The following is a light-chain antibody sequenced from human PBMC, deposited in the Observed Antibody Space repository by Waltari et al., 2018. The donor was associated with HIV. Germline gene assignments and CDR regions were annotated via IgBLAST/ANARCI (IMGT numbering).Light chain of an antibody. CDR2: EDS. CDR3: YSTDSSGNHRV. Sequence: SYDLTQPPSVSVSPGQTASITCSGDALQTKYAYRYQQKSGQAPVLVIYEDSKRPSGIPERFSGSSSGTMATLTISGAQVEDEADYYCYSTDSSGNHRVFGGGTKLTVL. J-gene: IGLJ2*01. CDR1: ALQTKY. V-gene: IGLV3-10*01.